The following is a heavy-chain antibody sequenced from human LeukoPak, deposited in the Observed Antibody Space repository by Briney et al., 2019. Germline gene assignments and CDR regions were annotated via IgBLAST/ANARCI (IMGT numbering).Heavy chain of an antibody. J-gene: IGHJ5*02. V-gene: IGHV3-33*01. CDR1: GFTFSSFG. CDR3: ARDLHYYGSGP. Sequence: PGGSLRLSCAASGFTFSSFGMHWVRQAPGKGLEWVAVIWYDGSNKYHADSVKGRFTISRDNSKNTLYLQMESLRVEDTAVYYCARDLHYYGSGPWGQGTLVTVSS. CDR2: IWYDGSNK. D-gene: IGHD3-10*01.